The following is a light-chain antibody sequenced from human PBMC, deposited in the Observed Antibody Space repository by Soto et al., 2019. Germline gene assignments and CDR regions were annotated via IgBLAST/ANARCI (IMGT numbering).Light chain of an antibody. V-gene: IGLV1-40*01. CDR3: QSYDSSLSGSDVV. CDR1: SSNIGAGYD. CDR2: GNS. J-gene: IGLJ2*01. Sequence: QSVLTQPPSVSGAPGQRVTISCTGSSSNIGAGYDVHWYQQLPGTAPKLLIYGNSNRPSGVPDRFSGSKSGTSASLAITALQEDDEADYYCQSYDSSLSGSDVVFGGGTKLTVL.